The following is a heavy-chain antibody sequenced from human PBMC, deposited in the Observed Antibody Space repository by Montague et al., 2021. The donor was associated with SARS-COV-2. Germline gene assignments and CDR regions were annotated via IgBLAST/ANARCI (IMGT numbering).Heavy chain of an antibody. D-gene: IGHD3-10*01. CDR3: ARHCVVRGVSAGWFDP. CDR2: IYYSGST. J-gene: IGHJ5*02. V-gene: IGHV4-39*01. Sequence: TLSLTCTVSGGSISSSSYYWGWIRQPPGKGLEWIGSIYYSGSTYYNPSPKSRVTISVDTSRNQFSLKLSSVTAADTAVYYCARHCVVRGVSAGWFDPWGQGTLVTVSS. CDR1: GGSISSSSYY.